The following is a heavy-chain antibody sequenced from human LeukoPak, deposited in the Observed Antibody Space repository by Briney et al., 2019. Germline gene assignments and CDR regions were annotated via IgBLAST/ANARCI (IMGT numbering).Heavy chain of an antibody. J-gene: IGHJ4*02. V-gene: IGHV1-69*06. CDR1: GGTFSSYA. CDR3: ARAPVTNVDTFDY. CDR2: IIPIFGTA. D-gene: IGHD5-18*01. Sequence: GASVKVSCEASGGTFSSYAISWVRQAPGQGLEWMGGIIPIFGTANYAQKFQGRVTITADKSTSTAYMELSSLRSEDTAVYYCARAPVTNVDTFDYWGQGTLVTVSS.